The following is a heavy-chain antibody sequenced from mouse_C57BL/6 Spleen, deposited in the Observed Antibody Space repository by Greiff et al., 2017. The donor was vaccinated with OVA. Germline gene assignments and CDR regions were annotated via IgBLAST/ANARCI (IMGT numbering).Heavy chain of an antibody. Sequence: DVMLVESGGGLVQPKGSLKLSCAASGFTFNTYAMHWVRQAPGKGLEWVARIRSKSSNYATYYADSVKDRFTISRDDSQSMLYLQMNNLKTEDTAMYYCVRGGDYYGSSYFDYWGQGTTLTVSS. V-gene: IGHV10-3*01. CDR2: IRSKSSNYAT. CDR3: VRGGDYYGSSYFDY. J-gene: IGHJ2*01. D-gene: IGHD1-1*01. CDR1: GFTFNTYA.